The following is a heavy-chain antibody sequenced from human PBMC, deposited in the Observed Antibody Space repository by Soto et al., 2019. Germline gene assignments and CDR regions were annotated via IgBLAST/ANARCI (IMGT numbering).Heavy chain of an antibody. V-gene: IGHV1-18*04. CDR1: GYTFTSYG. CDR2: ISAYNGNT. J-gene: IGHJ5*02. D-gene: IGHD3-3*01. CDR3: ARDSEITTFSGDYNWFDP. Sequence: GASVKVSCKASGYTFTSYGISWVRQAPGQGLEWMGWISAYNGNTNYAQKLQGRVTMTTDTSTSTAYMELRSLRSDDTAVYYCARDSEITTFSGDYNWFDPWGQGTLVTVSS.